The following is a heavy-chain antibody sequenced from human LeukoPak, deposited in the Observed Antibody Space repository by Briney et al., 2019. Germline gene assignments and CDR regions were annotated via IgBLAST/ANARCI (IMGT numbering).Heavy chain of an antibody. CDR2: MNPNSGNT. Sequence: ASVKVSCKASGYTFTNYDINWVRQAPGQGLEWMGWMNPNSGNTGYAQKFQGRVTMTRNTSVSTGYMYLNRLTSEDTAVYFCARAVRIVGSNPLLGPFEYYFDYWGQGTLVTVSS. CDR3: ARAVRIVGSNPLLGPFEYYFDY. D-gene: IGHD1-26*01. V-gene: IGHV1-8*01. J-gene: IGHJ4*02. CDR1: GYTFTNYD.